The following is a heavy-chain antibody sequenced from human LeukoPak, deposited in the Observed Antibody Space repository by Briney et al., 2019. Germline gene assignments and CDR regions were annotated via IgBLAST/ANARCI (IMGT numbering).Heavy chain of an antibody. CDR2: IRGSGGTT. V-gene: IGHV3-23*01. Sequence: PGGSLRLSCAASGFTFSSYAMGWVRQAPGKGLEWVSAIRGSGGTTYYADSVKGRFTISRDNAKNSLYLQMNSLRAEDTAVYYCACGGYYMDVWGKGTTVTVSS. D-gene: IGHD3-10*01. J-gene: IGHJ6*03. CDR3: ACGGYYMDV. CDR1: GFTFSSYA.